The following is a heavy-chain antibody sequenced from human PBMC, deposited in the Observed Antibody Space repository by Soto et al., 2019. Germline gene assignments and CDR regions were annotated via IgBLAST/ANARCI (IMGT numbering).Heavy chain of an antibody. J-gene: IGHJ6*03. Sequence: GGSLRLSCAASGFTFSSYGMHWVRQAPGKGLEWVAVIWYDGSNKYYADSVKGRFTISRDNSKNTLYLQMNSLRAEDTAVYYCARSPRYYDILTGYYPMVYYMDVWGKGTTVTVSS. V-gene: IGHV3-33*01. CDR1: GFTFSSYG. D-gene: IGHD3-9*01. CDR3: ARSPRYYDILTGYYPMVYYMDV. CDR2: IWYDGSNK.